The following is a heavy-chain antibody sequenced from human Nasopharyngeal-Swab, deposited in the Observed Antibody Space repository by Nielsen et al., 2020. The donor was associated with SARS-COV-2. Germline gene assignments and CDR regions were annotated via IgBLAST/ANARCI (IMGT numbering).Heavy chain of an antibody. Sequence: GGSLRLSCAASGFTFSSYAMRWVRQAPGKGLEWVSGISGSGDTTKYADSVKGRFTISRDNDKNTLYLQMNSLRAEDTAVYYCARVDGYSYGYYYYYYGMDVWGQGTTVTVSS. D-gene: IGHD5-18*01. CDR3: ARVDGYSYGYYYYYYGMDV. J-gene: IGHJ6*02. CDR1: GFTFSSYA. V-gene: IGHV3-23*01. CDR2: ISGSGDTT.